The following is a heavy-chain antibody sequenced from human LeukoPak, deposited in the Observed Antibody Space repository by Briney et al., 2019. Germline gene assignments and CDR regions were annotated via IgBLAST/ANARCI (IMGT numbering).Heavy chain of an antibody. V-gene: IGHV3-48*01. Sequence: GGSLRLSCAASGFTFSSYSMNWVRQAPGKGLGWISYISSGSSTIYYADSVKGRFTISRDNAKNSLYLQMNSLRAEDTAVYYCARVLHKRNYDSSDYYGYWGQGTPVTVSS. D-gene: IGHD3-22*01. J-gene: IGHJ4*02. CDR3: ARVLHKRNYDSSDYYGY. CDR1: GFTFSSYS. CDR2: ISSGSSTI.